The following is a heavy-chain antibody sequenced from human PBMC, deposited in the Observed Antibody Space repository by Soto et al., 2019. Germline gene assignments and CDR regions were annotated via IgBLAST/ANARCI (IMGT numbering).Heavy chain of an antibody. CDR2: ISYDGSNK. CDR1: GVRLMCAG. CDR3: ARVNLRRAAAGYLDY. Sequence: RGCLGLGRSACGVRLMCAGVDGVRPAQGKGLEWVAVISYDGSNKYYADSVKGRFTISRDNSKNTLYLQMNSLRAEDTAVYYCARVNLRRAAAGYLDYSGQGTLVTVSS. J-gene: IGHJ4*02. V-gene: IGHV3-30*03. D-gene: IGHD6-13*01.